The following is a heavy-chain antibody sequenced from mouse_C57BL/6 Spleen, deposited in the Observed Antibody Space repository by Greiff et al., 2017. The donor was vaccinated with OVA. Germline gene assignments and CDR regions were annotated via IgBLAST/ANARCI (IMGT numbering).Heavy chain of an antibody. Sequence: EVKLMESGGDLVKPGGSLKLSCAASGFTFSSYGMSWVRPTPDKRLEWVATISSGGSYTYSPDSVKGRFTISRDNAKNTLYLQMSSRKSEDTARYYCARPLGGAMDYWGQGTSVTVSS. V-gene: IGHV5-6*01. J-gene: IGHJ4*01. D-gene: IGHD4-1*01. CDR3: ARPLGGAMDY. CDR2: ISSGGSYT. CDR1: GFTFSSYG.